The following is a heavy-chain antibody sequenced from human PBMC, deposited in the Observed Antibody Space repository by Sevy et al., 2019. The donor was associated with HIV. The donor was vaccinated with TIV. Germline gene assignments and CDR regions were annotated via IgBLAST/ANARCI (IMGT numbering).Heavy chain of an antibody. CDR2: TFYRSKWYS. V-gene: IGHV6-1*01. D-gene: IGHD1-26*01. Sequence: QSQTLSLTCAISGDSVSSNSAAWNWIRQSPSRGLEWLGRTFYRSKWYSDYAIAVKSRLTINPDTSKNQFSLQLNSVTPEDTALYYCARALIGTRGSFFDYWGEGTLVTVSS. J-gene: IGHJ4*02. CDR1: GDSVSSNSAA. CDR3: ARALIGTRGSFFDY.